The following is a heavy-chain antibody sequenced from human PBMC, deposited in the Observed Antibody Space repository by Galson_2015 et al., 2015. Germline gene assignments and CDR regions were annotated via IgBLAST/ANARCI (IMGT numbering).Heavy chain of an antibody. CDR2: IKSKTDGGTT. D-gene: IGHD5-18*01. V-gene: IGHV3-15*01. J-gene: IGHJ4*02. Sequence: SLRLSCAASGFTFSNAWMSWVRQAPGKGLEWVGRIKSKTDGGTTDYAAPVKGRFTISRDDSKNTLYLQMNSLKTEDTAVYYCTTDRVTWIQLWPSDYWGQGTLVTVSS. CDR1: GFTFSNAW. CDR3: TTDRVTWIQLWPSDY.